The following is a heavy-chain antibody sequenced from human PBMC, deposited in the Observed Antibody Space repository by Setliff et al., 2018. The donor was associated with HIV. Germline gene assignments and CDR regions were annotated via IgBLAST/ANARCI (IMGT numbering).Heavy chain of an antibody. CDR1: GGSITSYY. CDR2: IFDSGTT. CDR3: ARQGGYNSPLMV. V-gene: IGHV4-59*08. Sequence: SETLSLTCTVSGGSITSYYWNWIRQSPGKGLEWIGYIFDSGTTKYNPSVTSRVTISVDASKNQFFLRLISVTAADTAVYYCARQGGYNSPLMVWDQGKLVTVSS. D-gene: IGHD3-10*01. J-gene: IGHJ4*02.